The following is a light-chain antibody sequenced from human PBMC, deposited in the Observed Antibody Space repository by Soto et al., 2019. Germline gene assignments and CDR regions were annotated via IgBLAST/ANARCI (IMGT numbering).Light chain of an antibody. V-gene: IGLV2-14*01. CDR1: SGDVGGYNY. Sequence: QSVLTQPASVSGSPGQSITISWTGTSGDVGGYNYVSWYQQHPGKAPKLMIYEVSNRPSGVSNRFSGSKSGNTASLTISGLQAEDEADYYCSSYTSSSTFYVFGTGTKLTVL. CDR3: SSYTSSSTFYV. J-gene: IGLJ1*01. CDR2: EVS.